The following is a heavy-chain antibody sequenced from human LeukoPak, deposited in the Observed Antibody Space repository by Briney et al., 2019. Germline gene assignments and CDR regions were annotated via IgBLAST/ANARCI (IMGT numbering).Heavy chain of an antibody. J-gene: IGHJ5*02. CDR2: ISGSGGST. Sequence: PGGSLRLSCAASGFTFSSYAMSWVRQAPGKGLEWVSAISGSGGSTYYADSVKGRFTISRDNSKNTLYLEMKSLRADDTAVYYCAKAELSASGGELDPWGQGTLVIVSS. CDR3: AKAELSASGGELDP. CDR1: GFTFSSYA. V-gene: IGHV3-23*01. D-gene: IGHD3-16*02.